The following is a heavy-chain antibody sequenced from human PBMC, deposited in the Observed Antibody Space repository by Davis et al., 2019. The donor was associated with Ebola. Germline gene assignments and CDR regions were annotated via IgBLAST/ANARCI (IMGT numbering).Heavy chain of an antibody. V-gene: IGHV3-30*03. CDR1: GFTFSSYW. Sequence: GESLKISCAASGFTFSSYWMSWVRQAPGKGLEWVAVISYDGTNKYYADSVKGRFTISRDNSKNTLYVQMSSLRAEDTAVYYCVPKCSSVTCGKYGMDVWGKGTTVTVSS. D-gene: IGHD2-2*01. CDR2: ISYDGTNK. CDR3: VPKCSSVTCGKYGMDV. J-gene: IGHJ6*04.